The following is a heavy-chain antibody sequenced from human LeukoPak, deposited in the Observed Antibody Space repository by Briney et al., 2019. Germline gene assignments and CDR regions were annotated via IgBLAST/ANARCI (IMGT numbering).Heavy chain of an antibody. Sequence: SETLSLTCAVYGGSFSGYYWSWIRQPPGKGLEWIGEINHSGSTNYSPSLKSRVTISVDTSKNQFSLKLSSVTAADTAVYYCARDLESGSYEHYFDYWGQGTLVTVSS. J-gene: IGHJ4*02. V-gene: IGHV4-34*01. CDR1: GGSFSGYY. CDR2: INHSGST. D-gene: IGHD1-26*01. CDR3: ARDLESGSYEHYFDY.